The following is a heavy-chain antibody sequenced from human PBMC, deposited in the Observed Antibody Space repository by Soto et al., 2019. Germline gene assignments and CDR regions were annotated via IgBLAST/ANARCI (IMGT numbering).Heavy chain of an antibody. CDR3: ARGVVPAAGAAPHYFHYGVDV. V-gene: IGHV1-69*06. J-gene: IGHJ6*02. Sequence: QVQLVQSGPEVKKPGSYVKVSCKTSGDTFKKFAISWVRQAPGQGPEWMGGIIPMFGTTKYTQKFQGRVTFTADKSTGTAYMELTSLMSEDTATYFCARGVVPAAGAAPHYFHYGVDVWGQGTTVTVSS. CDR1: GDTFKKFA. CDR2: IIPMFGTT. D-gene: IGHD2-2*01.